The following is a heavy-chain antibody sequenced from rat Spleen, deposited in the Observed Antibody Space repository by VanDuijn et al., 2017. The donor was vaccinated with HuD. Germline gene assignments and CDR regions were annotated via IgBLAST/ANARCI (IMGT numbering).Heavy chain of an antibody. CDR2: IVYDGTRT. J-gene: IGHJ2*01. Sequence: EVQLVESGGGLVQPGRSLKLSCAASGFTFSDYTMAWVRQAPKKGLEWVATIVYDGTRTYYRDSVKGRFTISRDNAKSTLYLQMNSLKSEDTATYYCARDSTYASLDYWGQGVTVTVSS. CDR1: GFTFSDYT. CDR3: ARDSTYASLDY. D-gene: IGHD1-2*01. V-gene: IGHV5S10*01.